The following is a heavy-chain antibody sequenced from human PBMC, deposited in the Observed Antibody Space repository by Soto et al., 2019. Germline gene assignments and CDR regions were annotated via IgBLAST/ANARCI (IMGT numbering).Heavy chain of an antibody. J-gene: IGHJ6*02. V-gene: IGHV1-2*02. CDR1: GYTFTGYY. CDR2: INPNSGGT. D-gene: IGHD3-10*01. CDR3: AFSFYYGSGSYFNPTSGGMDV. Sequence: QVQLVQSGAEVRKPGASVKVSCKASGYTFTGYYMHWVRQAPGQGLEWMGWINPNSGGTNYAQNFQGRVTMTRDTSSSTAYMELRRLRSDDTAMYYSAFSFYYGSGSYFNPTSGGMDVWGQGTTVTVSS.